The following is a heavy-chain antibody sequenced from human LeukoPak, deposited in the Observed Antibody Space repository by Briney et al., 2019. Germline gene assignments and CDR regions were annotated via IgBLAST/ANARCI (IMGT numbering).Heavy chain of an antibody. CDR1: GFNFSDYY. CDR3: ASATAMARFDY. V-gene: IGHV3-11*01. Sequence: GGSLRLSCAASGFNFSDYYMNWIRQAPGKGLEWVSYISGSGTTIYYADSVKGRFTISRDNAKNSLFLQMNSLRAEDTAVYYCASATAMARFDYWGQGTLVTVSS. J-gene: IGHJ4*02. D-gene: IGHD6-25*01. CDR2: ISGSGTTI.